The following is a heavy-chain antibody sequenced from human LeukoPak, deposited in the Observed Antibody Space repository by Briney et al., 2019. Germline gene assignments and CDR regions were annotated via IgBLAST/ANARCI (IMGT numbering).Heavy chain of an antibody. CDR2: IKSDGSST. J-gene: IGHJ4*02. D-gene: IGHD2-15*01. V-gene: IGHV3-74*01. CDR3: ATEGPLPGGHDY. CDR1: GFTFSSYW. Sequence: PGGSLRLSCAASGFTFSSYWMHWVRQAPGKGLVWVSRIKSDGSSTSYADSVKGRFTISRDNAKNTLYLQMNSLGVEDSAVYYCATEGPLPGGHDYWGQGTLVTVFS.